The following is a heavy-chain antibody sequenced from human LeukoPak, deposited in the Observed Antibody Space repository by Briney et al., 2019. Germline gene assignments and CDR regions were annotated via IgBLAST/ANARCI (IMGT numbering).Heavy chain of an antibody. CDR3: ARSPRPKDFYGDYYGY. CDR2: IWYDGSNK. D-gene: IGHD4-17*01. Sequence: GGSLRLSCAASGFAFSSYGMPWVRQVPGKGLEWVAVIWYDGSNKYYADSVKGRFTISRDNSKNTLYLQMNSLRAEDTAVYYCARSPRPKDFYGDYYGYWGQGTLVTVSS. CDR1: GFAFSSYG. V-gene: IGHV3-33*01. J-gene: IGHJ4*02.